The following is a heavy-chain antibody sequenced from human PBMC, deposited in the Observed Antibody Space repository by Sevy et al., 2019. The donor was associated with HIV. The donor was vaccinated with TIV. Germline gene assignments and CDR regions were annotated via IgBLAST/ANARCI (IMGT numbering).Heavy chain of an antibody. CDR2: IGTAAGVT. V-gene: IGHV3-48*02. CDR1: GFTFNTYS. J-gene: IGHJ4*02. D-gene: IGHD2-21*01. Sequence: GGSLRLSCAASGFTFNTYSVIWVRQTPGKGLEWLSFIGTAAGVTYYADSVKGRFTISRDNAKNSLYLQMNSLRDEDTAVYYCARCPGDYSIDYWGQGTLVTVSS. CDR3: ARCPGDYSIDY.